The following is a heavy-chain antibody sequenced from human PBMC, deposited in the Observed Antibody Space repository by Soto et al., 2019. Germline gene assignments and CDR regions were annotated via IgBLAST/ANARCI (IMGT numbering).Heavy chain of an antibody. J-gene: IGHJ5*02. CDR1: GFTFSKDA. V-gene: IGHV3-23*01. CDR3: VKDFRGGYDGTHA. D-gene: IGHD5-12*01. Sequence: EVQLLESGGDLVQPGGSLRLSCAASGFTFSKDAMSWVRQAPGKGLEWVSLIRGSGSPTNYADSVKGRFTVSRDNSKNMLFLQMNSLRAEDTAVYYCVKDFRGGYDGTHAWGQGTLVTVSS. CDR2: IRGSGSPT.